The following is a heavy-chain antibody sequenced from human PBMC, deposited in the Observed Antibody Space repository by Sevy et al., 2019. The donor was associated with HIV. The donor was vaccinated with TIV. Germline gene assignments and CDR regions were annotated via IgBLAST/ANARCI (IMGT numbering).Heavy chain of an antibody. CDR2: IISNADGGTI. D-gene: IGHD2-8*02. CDR3: STDPIILLLVTDGMDV. Sequence: GGSLRLSCAASGFTFTYAWMNWVRQAPGKGLEWVGRIISNADGGTIDYAAPVKGRFIISRDDSKNTLYLQMNSLKTEDTGVYYCSTDPIILLLVTDGMDVWGQGTTVTVSS. V-gene: IGHV3-15*05. CDR1: GFTFTYAW. J-gene: IGHJ6*02.